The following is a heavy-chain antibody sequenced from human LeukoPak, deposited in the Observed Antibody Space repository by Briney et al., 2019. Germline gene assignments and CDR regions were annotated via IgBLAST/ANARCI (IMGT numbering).Heavy chain of an antibody. Sequence: SETLSLACAISGGSISGTPYYWGWIRQPPGKGLEWIGSIYYSGSTYYNPSLKSRLTISVDTSKNQFSLKLSSVTAADTAVYYCARASTIFGHFAYWGRGTLVTVSS. CDR3: ARASTIFGHFAY. J-gene: IGHJ4*02. V-gene: IGHV4-39*07. D-gene: IGHD3-3*01. CDR1: GGSISGTPYY. CDR2: IYYSGST.